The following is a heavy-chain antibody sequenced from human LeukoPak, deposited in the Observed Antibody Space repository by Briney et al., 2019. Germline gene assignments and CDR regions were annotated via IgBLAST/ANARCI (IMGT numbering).Heavy chain of an antibody. J-gene: IGHJ4*02. CDR1: GYSFPTYW. Sequence: GESLKISCKGSGYSFPTYWIAWVRQMPGKCLEWMGIIYPEESNIRHSPSCQGQVTISAAKSISTAYLQWSSLKASDTAMYYCARPPSRGYSSSFEYWGQGTLVTVSS. CDR2: IYPEESNI. D-gene: IGHD2-15*01. V-gene: IGHV5-51*01. CDR3: ARPPSRGYSSSFEY.